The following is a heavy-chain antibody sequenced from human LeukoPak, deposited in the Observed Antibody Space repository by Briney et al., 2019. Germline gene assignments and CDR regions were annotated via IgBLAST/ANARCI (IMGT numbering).Heavy chain of an antibody. CDR1: GFTFSTYT. V-gene: IGHV3-23*01. D-gene: IGHD5-24*01. J-gene: IGHJ4*02. Sequence: GGSLRLSCVASGFTFSTYTMTWVRQAPGKGLDWVSSINSDGDSTYFAHSVKGRFTISRDNSKNTVHLQLNRLRAEDTAVYYCAKGRDGYNPFDYWGQGTLVTVSS. CDR2: INSDGDST. CDR3: AKGRDGYNPFDY.